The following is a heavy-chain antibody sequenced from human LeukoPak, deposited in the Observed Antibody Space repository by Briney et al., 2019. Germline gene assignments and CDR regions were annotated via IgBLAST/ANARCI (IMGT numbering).Heavy chain of an antibody. Sequence: ASVKVSCKASRYTFIGYYLHWVRQAPGQGLEWMGRINPNSGGTNDAQKFQDRVTMTRDTSISTAYMELSRLRSEDTAVYYCARGRGNHRHWGQGTLVTVSS. V-gene: IGHV1-2*06. CDR3: ARGRGNHRH. CDR2: INPNSGGT. CDR1: RYTFIGYY. J-gene: IGHJ4*02. D-gene: IGHD4-23*01.